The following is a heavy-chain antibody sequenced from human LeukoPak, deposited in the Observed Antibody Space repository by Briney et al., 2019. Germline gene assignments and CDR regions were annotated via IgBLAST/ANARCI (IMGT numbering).Heavy chain of an antibody. CDR3: ARGDRLFDY. CDR2: INPNSGGT. CDR1: GYTFTSYG. V-gene: IGHV1-2*04. D-gene: IGHD3-22*01. Sequence: ASVKVSCKASGYTFTSYGISWVRQAPGQGLEWMGWINPNSGGTNYAQKFQGWVTMTRDTSISTAYMELSRLRSDDTAVYYCARGDRLFDYWGQGTLVTVSS. J-gene: IGHJ4*02.